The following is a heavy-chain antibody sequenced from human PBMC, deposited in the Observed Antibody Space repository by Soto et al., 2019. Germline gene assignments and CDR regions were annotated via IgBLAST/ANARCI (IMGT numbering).Heavy chain of an antibody. D-gene: IGHD2-15*01. CDR2: INPNSGGT. J-gene: IGHJ6*02. V-gene: IGHV1-2*04. Sequence: ASVKVSCKASGYTFTGYYMHWVRQAPGQGLEWMGWINPNSGGTNYAQKFQGWVTMTRDTSISTAYMELSRLRSDDTAVYYCARDIVVVVAADPRIYYYYGMDVWGQGTTVTVSS. CDR3: ARDIVVVVAADPRIYYYYGMDV. CDR1: GYTFTGYY.